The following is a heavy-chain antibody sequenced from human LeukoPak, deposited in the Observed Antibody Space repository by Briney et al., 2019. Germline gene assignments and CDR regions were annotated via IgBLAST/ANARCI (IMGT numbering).Heavy chain of an antibody. Sequence: GESMRISCKASGYSLTTYWITWVRQMPGTGLELMGTIDPSDSYTNYSPSFQGHVTISADKSFSPAYLQWSSLKASDTAMYYCARAYSSKPFDSWGQEALVTVSS. CDR1: GYSLTTYW. D-gene: IGHD5-18*01. V-gene: IGHV5-10-1*01. J-gene: IGHJ4*02. CDR3: ARAYSSKPFDS. CDR2: IDPSDSYT.